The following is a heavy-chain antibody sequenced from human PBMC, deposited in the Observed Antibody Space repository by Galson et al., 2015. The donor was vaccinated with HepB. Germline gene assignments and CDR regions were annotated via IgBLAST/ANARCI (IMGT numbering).Heavy chain of an antibody. Sequence: SVKVSCKASGFTFTSSAMQWVRQARGQRLEWIGWIVVGSGNTNYAQKFQERVTITRDMSTSTAYMELSSLRSEDTAVYYCAAKTYYYDSSGPNPDKNMDVWGKGTTVTVSS. CDR1: GFTFTSSA. CDR3: AAKTYYYDSSGPNPDKNMDV. V-gene: IGHV1-58*02. J-gene: IGHJ6*03. CDR2: IVVGSGNT. D-gene: IGHD3-22*01.